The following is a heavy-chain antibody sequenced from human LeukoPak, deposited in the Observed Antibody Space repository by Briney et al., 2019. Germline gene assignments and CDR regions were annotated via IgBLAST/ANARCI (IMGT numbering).Heavy chain of an antibody. Sequence: KPSETLSLTCAVYGGSFSGYYWSWIRQPPGKGPEWIGEINHSGSTNYNPSLKSRVTISVDTSKNQFSLKLSSVTAADTAVYYCARDPYDILTGYYKTKYYYGMDVWGQGTTVTVSS. D-gene: IGHD3-9*01. CDR2: INHSGST. J-gene: IGHJ6*02. CDR3: ARDPYDILTGYYKTKYYYGMDV. CDR1: GGSFSGYY. V-gene: IGHV4-34*01.